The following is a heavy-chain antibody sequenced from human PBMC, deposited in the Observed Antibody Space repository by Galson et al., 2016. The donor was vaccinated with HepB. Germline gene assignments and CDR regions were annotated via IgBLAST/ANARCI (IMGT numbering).Heavy chain of an antibody. CDR1: GFALGSYG. CDR3: ARDSSFSSNWPGY. V-gene: IGHV3-30*03. Sequence: SLRLSCAVSGFALGSYGMHWIRQVPGKGPEWVADISFDGTKQHYGDSVKGRFTISRDSSRVYLQLSSLSPVDTGRYFCARDSSFSSNWPGYWGQGTLVIVSS. CDR2: ISFDGTKQ. J-gene: IGHJ4*02. D-gene: IGHD7-27*01.